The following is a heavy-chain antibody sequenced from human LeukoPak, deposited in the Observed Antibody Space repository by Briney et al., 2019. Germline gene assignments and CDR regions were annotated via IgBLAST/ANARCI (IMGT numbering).Heavy chain of an antibody. J-gene: IGHJ4*02. CDR1: GFTFSSYW. Sequence: GGSLRLSCAASGFTFSSYWMTWVRQAPGKGLEWVAKIKQEGSEKYYVGSVKGRFTISRDNAKNSLYLQMNSLGAEDTAVYYCARRGTSSSWAHFDYWGQGTLVTVSS. D-gene: IGHD6-13*01. CDR3: ARRGTSSSWAHFDY. CDR2: IKQEGSEK. V-gene: IGHV3-7*05.